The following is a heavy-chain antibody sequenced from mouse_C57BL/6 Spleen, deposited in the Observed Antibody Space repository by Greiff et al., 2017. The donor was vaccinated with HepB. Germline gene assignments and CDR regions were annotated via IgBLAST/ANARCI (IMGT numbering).Heavy chain of an antibody. Sequence: QVQLQQPGAELVKPGASVKLSCKASGYTFTSYWMQWVKQRPGQGLEWIGEIDPSDSYTNYNQKFKGKATLTVDTSSSTAYMQLSSLTSEDSAVYYCARVGKLRSFDYWGQGTTLKVSS. CDR2: IDPSDSYT. V-gene: IGHV1-50*01. D-gene: IGHD1-1*01. CDR3: ARVGKLRSFDY. J-gene: IGHJ2*01. CDR1: GYTFTSYW.